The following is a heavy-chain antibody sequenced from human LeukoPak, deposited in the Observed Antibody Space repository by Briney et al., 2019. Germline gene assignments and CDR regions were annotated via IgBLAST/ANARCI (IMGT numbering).Heavy chain of an antibody. D-gene: IGHD2-15*01. CDR2: IIPIFGTA. V-gene: IGHV1-69*13. J-gene: IGHJ5*02. CDR3: ARDHTMVVAANNWFDP. Sequence: SVKVSCKASGGTFSSYAISWLRQAPGQGLEWMGGIIPIFGTANYAQKFQGRVTITADESTSTAYMELSSLRSEDTAVDYCARDHTMVVAANNWFDPWGQGTLVTVSS. CDR1: GGTFSSYA.